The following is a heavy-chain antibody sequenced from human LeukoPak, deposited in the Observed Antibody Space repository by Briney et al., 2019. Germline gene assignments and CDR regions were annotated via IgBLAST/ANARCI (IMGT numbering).Heavy chain of an antibody. CDR1: GYTFTGYY. J-gene: IGHJ6*03. D-gene: IGHD1-7*01. Sequence: GASVKVSCKASGYTFTGYYMHWVRQAPGQGLEWMGWINPNSGNTGYAQKFQGRVTITRNTSISTAYMELSSLRSEDTAVYYCARVTSRQLELRLGSSSVNYYYYMDVWGKGTTVTVSS. CDR2: INPNSGNT. CDR3: ARVTSRQLELRLGSSSVNYYYYMDV. V-gene: IGHV1-8*03.